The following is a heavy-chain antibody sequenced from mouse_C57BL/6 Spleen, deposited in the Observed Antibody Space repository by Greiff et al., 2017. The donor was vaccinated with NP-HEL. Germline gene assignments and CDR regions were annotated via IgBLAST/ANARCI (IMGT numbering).Heavy chain of an antibody. CDR1: GYSITSGYY. Sequence: EVKLMESGPGLVKPSQSLSLTCSVTGYSITSGYYWNWIRQFPGNKLEWMGYISYDGSNNYNPTLKNRISITRDTSKNQFFLKLNSVTTEDTATYYCARERVAYAMDYWGQGTSVTVSS. CDR2: ISYDGSN. CDR3: ARERVAYAMDY. V-gene: IGHV3-6*01. J-gene: IGHJ4*01.